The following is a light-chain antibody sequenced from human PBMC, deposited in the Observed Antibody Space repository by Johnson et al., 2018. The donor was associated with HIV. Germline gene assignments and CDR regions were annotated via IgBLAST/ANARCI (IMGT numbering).Light chain of an antibody. CDR2: GNV. V-gene: IGLV1-44*01. Sequence: QSVLTQPPSASGTPGQRVTISCSGSSSNIANNTVNWYQHFPGTAPKLLMYGNVKRPSGIPDRFTGPKSGTSASLAISGLQAEDEADYYCAACDDSLNGYVFGTGTKGTVL. CDR3: AACDDSLNGYV. CDR1: SSNIANNT. J-gene: IGLJ1*01.